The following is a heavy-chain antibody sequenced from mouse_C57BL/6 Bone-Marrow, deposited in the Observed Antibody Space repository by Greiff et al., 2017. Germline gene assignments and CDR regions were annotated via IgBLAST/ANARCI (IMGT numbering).Heavy chain of an antibody. CDR2: ISYSGCT. V-gene: IGHV3-1*01. Sequence: DVQLQESGPGMVKPSQSLSLTCTVTGYSITSGYDWHWIRHFPGNKLEWMGYISYSGCTNYNPSLKSRISITHDTSKNHFFLKLNSVTTEDTATYFCARGDYSLFAYWGQGTLVTGSA. D-gene: IGHD1-1*01. CDR3: ARGDYSLFAY. CDR1: GYSITSGYD. J-gene: IGHJ3*01.